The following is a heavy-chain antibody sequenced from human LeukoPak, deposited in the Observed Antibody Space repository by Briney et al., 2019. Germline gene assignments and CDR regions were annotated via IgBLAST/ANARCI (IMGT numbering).Heavy chain of an antibody. V-gene: IGHV3-74*01. CDR3: ARASGPIKKNRFDQ. CDR1: GFTFSSYW. D-gene: IGHD1-26*01. CDR2: IDSAGTGT. Sequence: WGSLRLSCAASGFTFSSYWMHWVRQAPGKGLVWVSRIDSAGTGTYYADSVKGRFTISRDNAKNTLYLQMNSLRAEDRAVYYCARASGPIKKNRFDQWGQGTLVTVSS. J-gene: IGHJ4*02.